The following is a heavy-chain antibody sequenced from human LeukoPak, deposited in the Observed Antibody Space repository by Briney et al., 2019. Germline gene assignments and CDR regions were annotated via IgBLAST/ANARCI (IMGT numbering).Heavy chain of an antibody. Sequence: SQTLSLTCAVSGGSISSGGYSWSWIRQPPGTGLEWIGYIYHSGSTYYNPSLKSRVTISVDRSKNQFSLKLSSVTAADTAVYYCARAPWLEGYYFDYWGQGTLVTVSS. CDR1: GGSISSGGYS. CDR2: IYHSGST. D-gene: IGHD3-22*01. CDR3: ARAPWLEGYYFDY. V-gene: IGHV4-30-2*01. J-gene: IGHJ4*02.